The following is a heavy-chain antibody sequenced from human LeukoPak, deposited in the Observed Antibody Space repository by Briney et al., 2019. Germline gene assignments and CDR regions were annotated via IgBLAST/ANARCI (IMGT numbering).Heavy chain of an antibody. D-gene: IGHD1-26*01. CDR1: GYTFTGYY. CDR3: ARDSGIVGAITFDY. CDR2: INPNSGGT. Sequence: ASVKVSCKASGYTFTGYYMHWVRQAPGQGLEWMGWINPNSGGTNYAQKFQGRVTMTRDTSISTAYMELSRLRSDDTAVYYCARDSGIVGAITFDYWGQGTLVTVSS. V-gene: IGHV1-2*02. J-gene: IGHJ4*02.